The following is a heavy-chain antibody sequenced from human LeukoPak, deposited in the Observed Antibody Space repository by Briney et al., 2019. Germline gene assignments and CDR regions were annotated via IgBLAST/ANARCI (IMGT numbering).Heavy chain of an antibody. J-gene: IGHJ4*02. CDR1: GGSISSGGYY. Sequence: SETLSLTCAVSGGSISSGGYYWSWIRQPPGKGLGWIGYIYHSGSTYYNPSLRSRVTISVDRSKNQFSLKLSSVTAADTAVYYCARVRDYVVFDYWGQGTLVTVSS. D-gene: IGHD4-17*01. V-gene: IGHV4-30-2*01. CDR3: ARVRDYVVFDY. CDR2: IYHSGST.